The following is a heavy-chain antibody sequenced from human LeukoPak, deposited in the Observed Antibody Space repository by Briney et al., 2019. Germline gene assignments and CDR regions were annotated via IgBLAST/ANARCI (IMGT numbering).Heavy chain of an antibody. CDR1: GFTFSSYA. Sequence: GGSLRLSCAASGFTFSSYAMSWVRQAPGKGLEWVSAISDSGGSTYYADSVKGRFTISRDNSKYTLYLHMTSLRVEDTAVYYCAKIEVIQYQPRYFFDYWGQGTLVTVSS. CDR3: AKIEVIQYQPRYFFDY. CDR2: ISDSGGST. J-gene: IGHJ4*02. V-gene: IGHV3-23*01. D-gene: IGHD4-4*01.